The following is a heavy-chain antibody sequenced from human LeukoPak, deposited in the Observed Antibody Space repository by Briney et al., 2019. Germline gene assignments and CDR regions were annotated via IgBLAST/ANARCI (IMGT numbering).Heavy chain of an antibody. V-gene: IGHV1-3*01. CDR2: INAGNGNT. Sequence: ASVKVSCKASGYTFTNYAVHWVRQAPGQRLEWMGWINAGNGNTEYSQNFQDRVTITRDTSATTAYMELSSLRSEDTAVYHCARGSYFYGSGSFMGSDYWGQGTLVTVSS. D-gene: IGHD3-10*01. CDR1: GYTFTNYA. CDR3: ARGSYFYGSGSFMGSDY. J-gene: IGHJ4*02.